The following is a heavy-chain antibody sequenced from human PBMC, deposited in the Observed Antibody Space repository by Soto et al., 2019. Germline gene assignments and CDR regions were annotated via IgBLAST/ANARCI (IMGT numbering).Heavy chain of an antibody. CDR3: ARDNCSGGSCYSNARMDV. D-gene: IGHD2-15*01. J-gene: IGHJ6*02. CDR1: GYTFTGYY. V-gene: IGHV1-2*04. Sequence: ASVKHSCKASGYTFTGYYIHWVRQAPGQGLEWMGWINPNSGGTSYAQKFQGWVTMTRDTSISTAYMELSRLISDDTAVYYCARDNCSGGSCYSNARMDVWGQGTTVTVSS. CDR2: INPNSGGT.